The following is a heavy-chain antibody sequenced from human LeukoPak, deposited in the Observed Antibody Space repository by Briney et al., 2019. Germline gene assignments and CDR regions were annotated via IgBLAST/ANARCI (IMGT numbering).Heavy chain of an antibody. D-gene: IGHD2-15*01. J-gene: IGHJ4*02. CDR1: GGTFSSYA. V-gene: IGHV1-8*03. CDR2: MNPNSGNT. CDR3: ASLVGYCSGGSCRSDY. Sequence: ASVKVSCKASGGTFSSYAINWVRQATGQGLEWMGWMNPNSGNTGYAQKFQGRVTITADESTSTAYMELSSLRSEDTAVYYCASLVGYCSGGSCRSDYWGQGTLVTVSS.